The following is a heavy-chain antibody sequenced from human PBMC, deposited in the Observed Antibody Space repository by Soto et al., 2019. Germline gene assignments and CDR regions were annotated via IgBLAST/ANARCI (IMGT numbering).Heavy chain of an antibody. CDR3: ARDPGYSYGDFDY. CDR1: GFTFSSYT. V-gene: IGHV3-21*01. Sequence: EVQLVESGGGPVKPGGSLRLSCAASGFTFSSYTMNWVRQAPGKGLEWVSSISSSSNYIYYADSVKGRFTISRDNAKNSLYLQMNSLRAEDTAVYYCARDPGYSYGDFDYWGQGTLVTVSS. J-gene: IGHJ4*02. CDR2: ISSSSNYI. D-gene: IGHD5-18*01.